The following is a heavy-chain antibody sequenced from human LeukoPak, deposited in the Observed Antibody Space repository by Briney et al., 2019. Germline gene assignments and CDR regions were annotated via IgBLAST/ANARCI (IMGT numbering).Heavy chain of an antibody. CDR3: XXXXXXXXNIVVVPANNFDY. Sequence: PGGSLRLSCAASGFTFSSYGMHWVRQAPGKGLEWVAVISYDGSNKYYADSVKGRFTISRDNSKNTLYLQMNSLRAEDTAVYYCXXXXXXXXNIVVVPANNFDYWGQGTLVTVSS. J-gene: IGHJ4*02. CDR2: ISYDGSNK. D-gene: IGHD2-2*01. CDR1: GFTFSSYG. V-gene: IGHV3-30*03.